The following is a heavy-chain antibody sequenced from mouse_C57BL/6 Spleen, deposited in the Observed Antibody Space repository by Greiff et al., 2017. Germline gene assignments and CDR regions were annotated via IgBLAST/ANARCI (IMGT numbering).Heavy chain of an antibody. Sequence: FPGNKLEYIGYTFYSGITYYNPSLESRTYITRDTSENQFSLKLSSVTTEDTATYYCASNPRGDYYAMDYWGQGTSVTVSS. CDR2: TFYSGIT. D-gene: IGHD3-1*01. J-gene: IGHJ4*01. V-gene: IGHV3-3*01. CDR3: ASNPRGDYYAMDY.